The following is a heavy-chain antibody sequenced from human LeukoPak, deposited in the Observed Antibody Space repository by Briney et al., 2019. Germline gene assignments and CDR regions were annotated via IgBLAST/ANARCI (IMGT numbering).Heavy chain of an antibody. Sequence: SGGSLRLSCAASGFTFSSYGMHWVRQAPGKGLEWVAVISYDGSNKYYADSVKGRFTISRDNSKNTLYLQMNSLRTEDTAVYYCARAPPYYYDSSGYSSLDYWGQGTLVTVSS. CDR2: ISYDGSNK. J-gene: IGHJ4*02. D-gene: IGHD3-22*01. CDR3: ARAPPYYYDSSGYSSLDY. CDR1: GFTFSSYG. V-gene: IGHV3-30*03.